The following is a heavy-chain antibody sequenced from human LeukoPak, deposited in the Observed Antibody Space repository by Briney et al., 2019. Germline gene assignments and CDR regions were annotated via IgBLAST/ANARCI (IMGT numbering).Heavy chain of an antibody. CDR2: FDPEDGET. CDR1: GYTLTELS. CDR3: ATTGSGWYVFDY. V-gene: IGHV1-24*01. Sequence: ASVKVSCKVSGYTLTELSMHWVRQAPGKGLEWMGGFDPEDGETIYAQKFQGRVTMTEDTSTDTACMELSSLRSEDTAVYYCATTGSGWYVFDYWGQGTLVTVSS. D-gene: IGHD6-19*01. J-gene: IGHJ4*02.